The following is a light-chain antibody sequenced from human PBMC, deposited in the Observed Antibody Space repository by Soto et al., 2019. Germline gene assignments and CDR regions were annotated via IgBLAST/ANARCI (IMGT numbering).Light chain of an antibody. J-gene: IGKJ4*01. V-gene: IGKV1-5*01. CDR3: QQYNSFSLT. CDR2: DAS. Sequence: DIQMTQSPSTLSASVGDRVTITCRASQSISSWLAWYQQKPGKATKLLIYDASSLESGVPSRFSGSGSGTEFTLTINSLQPDDFATYYCQQYNSFSLTFGGGTKVEIK. CDR1: QSISSW.